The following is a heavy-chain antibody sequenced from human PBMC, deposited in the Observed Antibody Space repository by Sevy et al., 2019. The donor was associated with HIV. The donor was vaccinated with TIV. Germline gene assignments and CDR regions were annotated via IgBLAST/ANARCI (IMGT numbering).Heavy chain of an antibody. D-gene: IGHD3-10*01. V-gene: IGHV3-23*01. CDR2: ISGSGGST. J-gene: IGHJ6*02. Sequence: GGSLRLSCAASGFTFSSYAMSWVRQAPGKGLEWVSAISGSGGSTYYADSVKGRFTISRDNSKNTLYLQMNSLRAEDTXVYYCAKDIQSSASEHYYGSGSYYKFRYYYYGMDVWGQRTTVTVSS. CDR3: AKDIQSSASEHYYGSGSYYKFRYYYYGMDV. CDR1: GFTFSSYA.